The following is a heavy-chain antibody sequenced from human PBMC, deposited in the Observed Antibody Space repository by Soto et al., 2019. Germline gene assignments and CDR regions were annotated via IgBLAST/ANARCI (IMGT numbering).Heavy chain of an antibody. J-gene: IGHJ4*02. D-gene: IGHD5-18*01. CDR2: IYYSGST. Sequence: SETLSLTCTVSGGSISSSSYYWGWIRQPPGKGLEWIGSIYYSGSTYYNPSLKSRVTISVDTSKNQFSLKLSSVTAADTAVYYCARRRGYSYGYGLAFDYWGQGTLVTVSS. CDR3: ARRRGYSYGYGLAFDY. CDR1: GGSISSSSYY. V-gene: IGHV4-39*01.